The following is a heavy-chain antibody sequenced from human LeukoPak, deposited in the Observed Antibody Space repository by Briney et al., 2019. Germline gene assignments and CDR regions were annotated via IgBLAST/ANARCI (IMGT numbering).Heavy chain of an antibody. CDR1: GFTFSRSS. CDR3: AKGFHYGSGTAFDY. J-gene: IGHJ4*02. V-gene: IGHV3-21*01. CDR2: ITTSSSYI. D-gene: IGHD3-10*01. Sequence: GGSLRLSCAASGFTFSRSSMNWVRQAPGKGLEWVSSITTSSSYIYYTDSVKGRFTISRDNAKNSLYLQMNSLRAEDTAVYYCAKGFHYGSGTAFDYWGQGTLVTVSS.